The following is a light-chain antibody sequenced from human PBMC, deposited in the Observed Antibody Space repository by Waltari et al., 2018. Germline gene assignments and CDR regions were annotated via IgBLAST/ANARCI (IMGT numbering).Light chain of an antibody. CDR2: QDT. Sequence: SWYQQKPGQSPRLVIYQDTKRPSEIPERYSGSKSANAATLTITGTQAVDEADYYCQALGTGAWVFGGGTKLTVL. J-gene: IGLJ3*02. V-gene: IGLV3-1*01. CDR3: QALGTGAWV.